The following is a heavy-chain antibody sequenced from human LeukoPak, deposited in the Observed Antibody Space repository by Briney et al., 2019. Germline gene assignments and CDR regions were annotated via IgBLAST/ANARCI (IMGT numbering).Heavy chain of an antibody. CDR2: INTDGSTT. D-gene: IGHD3-22*01. V-gene: IGHV3-74*01. CDR3: ARSSGYLDY. J-gene: IGHJ4*02. CDR1: GFTFSSYW. Sequence: GGSLRLSCAASGFTFSSYWMHWLRQAPGKGLVWVSHINTDGSTTNYADSVKGRFTISRDNAKNTLYLQINSLRGEDTAVYYCARSSGYLDYWGQGTPVTVSS.